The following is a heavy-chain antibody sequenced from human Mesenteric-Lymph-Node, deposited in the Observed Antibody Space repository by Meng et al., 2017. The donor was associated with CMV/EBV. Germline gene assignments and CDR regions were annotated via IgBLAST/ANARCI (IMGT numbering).Heavy chain of an antibody. Sequence: TAAWNWIRQSPARGLEWLGRTYYRSKWSNDYAESVKSRIIINPDTSKNQFSLQLNSVTPEDTAVYYCARGVGYDILTGYYLDWYFDLWGRGTLVTVSS. V-gene: IGHV6-1*01. CDR2: TYYRSKWSN. CDR3: ARGVGYDILTGYYLDWYFDL. D-gene: IGHD3-9*01. J-gene: IGHJ2*01. CDR1: TAA.